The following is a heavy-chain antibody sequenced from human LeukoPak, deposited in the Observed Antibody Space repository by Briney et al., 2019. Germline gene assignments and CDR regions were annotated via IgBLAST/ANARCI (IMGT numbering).Heavy chain of an antibody. V-gene: IGHV3-30*18. CDR2: ISYDGSNK. J-gene: IGHJ5*02. D-gene: IGHD6-19*01. Sequence: PGGSLRLSCAASGFTFSSYGMHWVRQAPGKGLERVAVISYDGSNKYYADSVKGRFSISRDNSKDTLYLQMNSLRAEDTAVYYCAKDLWQWLAPPYNWFDPWGQGTLVTVSA. CDR3: AKDLWQWLAPPYNWFDP. CDR1: GFTFSSYG.